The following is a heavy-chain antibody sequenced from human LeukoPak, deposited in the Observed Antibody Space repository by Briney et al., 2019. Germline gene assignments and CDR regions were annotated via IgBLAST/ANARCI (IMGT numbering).Heavy chain of an antibody. V-gene: IGHV3-30*02. CDR3: ARGPTKNYYYYMDV. Sequence: GGSLRLSCAASGFTFSSYGMHWVRQAPGKGLEWVAFIRYDGSNKYYADSVKGRFTISRDNAKNSLYLQMNSLRAEDTAVYYCARGPTKNYYYYMDVWGKGTTVTVSS. J-gene: IGHJ6*03. CDR1: GFTFSSYG. D-gene: IGHD2-8*01. CDR2: IRYDGSNK.